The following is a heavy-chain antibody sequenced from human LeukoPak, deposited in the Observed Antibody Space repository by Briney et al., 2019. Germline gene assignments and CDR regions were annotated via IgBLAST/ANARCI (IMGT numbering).Heavy chain of an antibody. J-gene: IGHJ6*03. D-gene: IGHD6-19*01. CDR3: AREGGIVVASTWGRNSYYMDV. V-gene: IGHV4-61*02. Sequence: SETLSLTCTVSGGSISSGSYYWSWIRQPAGKGLEWIGRIYTSGSTNYNPSLKSRVTISVDKSKNQFSLKLSSVTAADTAVYYCAREGGIVVASTWGRNSYYMDVWGKGTTVTVSS. CDR2: IYTSGST. CDR1: GGSISSGSYY.